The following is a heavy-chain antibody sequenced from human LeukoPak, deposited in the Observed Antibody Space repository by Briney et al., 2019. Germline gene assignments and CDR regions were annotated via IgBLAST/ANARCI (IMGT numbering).Heavy chain of an antibody. V-gene: IGHV4-34*01. J-gene: IGHJ4*02. CDR2: VAHKGPTVYSPTLNR. CDR1: GASLSDFY. Sequence: SETLSLTCAVYGASLSDFYWSWIRQSPGKGLQWIGEVAHKGPTVYSPTLNRKYNPSPESRVTMSVDPSKNQFSLKLTSVTVADTATYYCVRQGTNSGYYLLDYWGPGHLVTVSS. D-gene: IGHD3-3*01. CDR3: VRQGTNSGYYLLDY.